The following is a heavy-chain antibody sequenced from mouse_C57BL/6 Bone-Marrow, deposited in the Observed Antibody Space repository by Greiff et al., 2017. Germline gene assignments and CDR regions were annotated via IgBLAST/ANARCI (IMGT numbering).Heavy chain of an antibody. Sequence: QVQLQQSGAELVRPGSSVKLSCKASGYTFTSYCMDWVKQRPGQGLEWIGNIYPSDSETHYNQKFKDKATLTADKSSSTAYMQLSSLTSEDSAVYCCAISYRFAYWGQGTTLTVSS. CDR2: IYPSDSET. CDR3: AISYRFAY. D-gene: IGHD2-14*01. V-gene: IGHV1-61*01. J-gene: IGHJ2*01. CDR1: GYTFTSYC.